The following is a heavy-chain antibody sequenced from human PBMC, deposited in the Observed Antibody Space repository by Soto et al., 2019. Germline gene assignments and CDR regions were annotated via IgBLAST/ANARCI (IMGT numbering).Heavy chain of an antibody. V-gene: IGHV3-21*01. J-gene: IGHJ4*02. CDR1: GFTFSSYS. CDR3: ATYCGGDCYPLDY. D-gene: IGHD2-21*02. CDR2: ISSSSSYI. Sequence: EVQLVESGGGLVKPGGSLRLSCAASGFTFSSYSMNWVRQAPGKGLEWVSSISSSSSYIYYADSVKGRFTISRDNAKNSLSLQMISLRAEDTAVYYCATYCGGDCYPLDYWGQGTLVTVSS.